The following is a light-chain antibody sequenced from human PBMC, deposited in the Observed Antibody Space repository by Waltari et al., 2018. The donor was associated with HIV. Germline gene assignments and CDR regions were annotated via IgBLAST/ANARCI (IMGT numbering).Light chain of an antibody. CDR2: SGS. V-gene: IGKV3-20*01. CDR1: QNIRDNN. CDR3: QQYGDSRT. J-gene: IGKJ1*01. Sequence: EIVLTQSPGTLSLSPGERVTLSCRASQNIRDNNLAWYQQKPGPAPRLLMYSGSRRAPSVPDRFSGSESETHFSLAISRLEPEDFAVYYCQQYGDSRTVGQGTKVEIK.